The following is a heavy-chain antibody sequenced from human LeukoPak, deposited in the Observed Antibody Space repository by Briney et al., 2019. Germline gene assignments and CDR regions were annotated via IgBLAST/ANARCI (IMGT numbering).Heavy chain of an antibody. J-gene: IGHJ4*02. D-gene: IGHD1-26*01. V-gene: IGHV3-11*01. CDR2: ISGSGSTI. CDR3: ARAGPSGPFDY. CDR1: GFTFSDYY. Sequence: GGSLRLSCAASGFTFSDYYMGWIRQAPGKGLEWVSYISGSGSTIYYADSVKGRLTISRDNAKNSLYLQMNSLRAEDTAVYYCARAGPSGPFDYWGQGTLVTVSS.